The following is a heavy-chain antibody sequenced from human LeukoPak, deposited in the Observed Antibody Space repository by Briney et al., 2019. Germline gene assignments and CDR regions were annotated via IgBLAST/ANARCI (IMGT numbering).Heavy chain of an antibody. Sequence: ASVKVSCKASGYTFTSYYMHWVRQAPGQGLEWMGIINPSGGSTSYAQKFQGRVTMTRDMSTSTVYMALSSLRSEDTAVYYCARGTDIVVVPAAIFLYWGQGTLVTVSS. CDR1: GYTFTSYY. D-gene: IGHD2-2*02. J-gene: IGHJ4*02. CDR3: ARGTDIVVVPAAIFLY. V-gene: IGHV1-46*01. CDR2: INPSGGST.